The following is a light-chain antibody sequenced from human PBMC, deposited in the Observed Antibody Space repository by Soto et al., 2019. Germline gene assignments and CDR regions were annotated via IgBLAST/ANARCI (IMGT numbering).Light chain of an antibody. CDR2: AAS. V-gene: IGKV3-11*01. Sequence: EIVLPQSPATLSLSPGERATLSCRASQSVRSYFAWYQQKPGQAPRLLIYAASNRAPGIPARFSGSGSGTDFTRTISSPEPEDLAVYYCQQRSNWPPLTVGGGTKVEIK. CDR3: QQRSNWPPLT. J-gene: IGKJ4*02. CDR1: QSVRSY.